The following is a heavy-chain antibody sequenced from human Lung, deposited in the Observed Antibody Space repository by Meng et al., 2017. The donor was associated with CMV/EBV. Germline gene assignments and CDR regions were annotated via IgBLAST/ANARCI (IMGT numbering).Heavy chain of an antibody. D-gene: IGHD3-22*01. CDR3: ARASGYGPGYYGMVV. J-gene: IGHJ6*02. CDR2: IKEDGSEK. V-gene: IGHV3-7*01. CDR1: TFTFNDYW. Sequence: SXAAYTFTFNDYWMSWVRQAPGKGLEWVANIKEDGSEKYYVDSVKGRLTMSRDNAKNSLYLQMYSVRAEDTAVYYCARASGYGPGYYGMVVWGQGTXVTVSS.